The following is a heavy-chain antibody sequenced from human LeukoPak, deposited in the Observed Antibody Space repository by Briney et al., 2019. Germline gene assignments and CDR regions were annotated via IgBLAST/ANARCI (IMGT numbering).Heavy chain of an antibody. J-gene: IGHJ4*02. D-gene: IGHD2-15*01. V-gene: IGHV1-8*01. CDR2: MNPNSGNT. CDR1: GYTFTSYD. Sequence: ASVKVSCKASGYTFTSYDINWVRQATGRGLEWMGWMNPNSGNTGYAQKFQGGVTMTRNTSISTAYMELSSLRSEDTAVYYCARAGGYCGRISCPYYFDYWGQGSLVAVSS. CDR3: ARAGGYCGRISCPYYFDY.